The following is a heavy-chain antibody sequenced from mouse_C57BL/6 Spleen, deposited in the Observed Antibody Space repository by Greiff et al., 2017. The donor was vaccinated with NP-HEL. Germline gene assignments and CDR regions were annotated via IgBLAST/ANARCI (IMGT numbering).Heavy chain of an antibody. CDR2: IDPSDSYT. CDR3: ARSRSFDYFDY. CDR1: GYTFTSYW. J-gene: IGHJ2*01. V-gene: IGHV1-59*01. Sequence: QVQLQQPGAELVRPGTSVKLSCKASGYTFTSYWLHWVKQRPGQGLEWIGVIDPSDSYTNYNQKFKGKATLTVDTSSSSAYMQLSSLTSEDSAVYYCARSRSFDYFDYWGQGTTLTVSS.